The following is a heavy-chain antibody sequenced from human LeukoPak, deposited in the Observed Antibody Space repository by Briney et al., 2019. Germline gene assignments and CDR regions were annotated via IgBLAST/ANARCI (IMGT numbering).Heavy chain of an antibody. CDR1: GGSFSGYY. CDR2: ITHSGST. D-gene: IGHD3-3*01. J-gene: IGHJ4*02. Sequence: PSETLSLTCAVYGGSFSGYYWSWIRQPPGKWLEWIGEITHSGSTNYNPSLKSRVTISVDTSKNQFSLKLSSVTAADTAVYYCARGRGYDFWSGYHRSFYYWGQGTLVTVSS. V-gene: IGHV4-34*01. CDR3: ARGRGYDFWSGYHRSFYY.